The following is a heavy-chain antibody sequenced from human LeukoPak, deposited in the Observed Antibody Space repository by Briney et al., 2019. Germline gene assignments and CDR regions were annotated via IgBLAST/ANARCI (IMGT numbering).Heavy chain of an antibody. Sequence: PGGSLRLSCAASGFTFSSYAMHWVRQAPGKGLEYVSAISSNGGSTYYANSVKGRFTIPRDNSKNTLYLQMGSLRAEDMAVYYCARVFGSSTSWGAFDPWGQGTLVTVSS. CDR2: ISSNGGST. CDR1: GFTFSSYA. V-gene: IGHV3-64*01. J-gene: IGHJ5*02. D-gene: IGHD2-2*01. CDR3: ARVFGSSTSWGAFDP.